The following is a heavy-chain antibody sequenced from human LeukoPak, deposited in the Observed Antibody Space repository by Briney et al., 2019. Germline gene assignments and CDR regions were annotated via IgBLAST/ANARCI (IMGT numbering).Heavy chain of an antibody. CDR2: ISFDGNNK. D-gene: IGHD4-17*01. J-gene: IGHJ4*02. CDR1: GFTFSSYG. CDR3: AKDYGYGDYATDY. V-gene: IGHV3-30*18. Sequence: GGSLRLSCAASGFTFSSYGMHWVRQAPGPGLEWVAFISFDGNNKYYAGSVKGRFTISRDDSKNTLYVQMNSLRVEDTALYFCAKDYGYGDYATDYWGQGTLVTVSS.